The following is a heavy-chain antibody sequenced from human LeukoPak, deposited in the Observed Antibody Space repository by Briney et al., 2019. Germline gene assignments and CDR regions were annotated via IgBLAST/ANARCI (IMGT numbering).Heavy chain of an antibody. Sequence: GTSVKVSCKASGFTFISSVMQWVRQARGQRLEWIGWIVVGSGNTNYAQKFQERVTITRDMSTSTAYMELSSLRSEDTAVYYCARGDSSSWGIDPWGQGTLVTVSS. V-gene: IGHV1-58*02. CDR3: ARGDSSSWGIDP. J-gene: IGHJ5*02. CDR2: IVVGSGNT. D-gene: IGHD6-13*01. CDR1: GFTFISSV.